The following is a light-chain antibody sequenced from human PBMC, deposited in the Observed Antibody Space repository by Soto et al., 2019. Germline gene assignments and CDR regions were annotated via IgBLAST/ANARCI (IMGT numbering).Light chain of an antibody. CDR3: QQYNTFTWT. V-gene: IGKV1-5*01. CDR1: QPISSW. CDR2: DTC. Sequence: DIQMTQSPPTLPVSVGDRVIITGRDSQPISSWLAWYHQKPGTAPRLLIYDTCNLEDGVQSTFSGSGSGTEFTLTVSRLQPDDSATYYCQQYNTFTWTFGQGTRLEI. J-gene: IGKJ5*01.